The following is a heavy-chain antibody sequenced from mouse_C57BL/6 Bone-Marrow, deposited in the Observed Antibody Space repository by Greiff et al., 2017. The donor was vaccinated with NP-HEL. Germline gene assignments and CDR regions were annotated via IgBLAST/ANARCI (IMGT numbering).Heavy chain of an antibody. J-gene: IGHJ1*03. D-gene: IGHD1-1*01. CDR3: ARLFITTVVAPYWYFDV. V-gene: IGHV5-17*01. CDR1: GFTFSDYG. Sequence: DVKLVESGGGLVKPGGSLKLSCAASGFTFSDYGMHWVRQAPEKGLEWVAYISSGSSTIYYADTVKGRFTISRDNAKNTLFLQMTSLRSEDTAMYYCARLFITTVVAPYWYFDVWGTGTTVTVSS. CDR2: ISSGSSTI.